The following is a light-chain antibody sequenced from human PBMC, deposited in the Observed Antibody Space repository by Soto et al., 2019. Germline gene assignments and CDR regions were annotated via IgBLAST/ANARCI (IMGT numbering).Light chain of an antibody. CDR1: QTISSW. CDR2: DAS. CDR3: QHMRT. J-gene: IGKJ1*01. V-gene: IGKV1-5*01. Sequence: DIQMTQSPSTLSGSVGDRVTITCRASQTISSWLAWYQQKPGKAPHLLIYDASSLESGVPSRFGGSGFGTEFSLTISSLQPDDFGSYYCQHMRTFGQGTKVDIK.